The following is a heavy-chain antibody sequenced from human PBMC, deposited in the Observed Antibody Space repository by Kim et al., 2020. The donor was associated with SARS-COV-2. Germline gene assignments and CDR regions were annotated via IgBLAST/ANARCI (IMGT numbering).Heavy chain of an antibody. V-gene: IGHV3-30*18. CDR3: AKGPGGLSIAARRGAFDI. CDR2: ISYDGSNK. D-gene: IGHD6-6*01. J-gene: IGHJ3*02. CDR1: GFTFSSYG. Sequence: GGSLRLSCAASGFTFSSYGMHWVRQAPGKGLEWVAVISYDGSNKYYADSVKGRFTISRDNSKNTLYLQMNSLRAEDTAVYYCAKGPGGLSIAARRGAFDIWGQGTMVTVSS.